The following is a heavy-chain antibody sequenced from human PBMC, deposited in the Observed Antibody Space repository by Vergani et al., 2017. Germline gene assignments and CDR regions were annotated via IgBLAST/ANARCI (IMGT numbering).Heavy chain of an antibody. CDR3: ARDRFRFVENWGLCYYYGMDV. CDR1: GFTVSSNY. Sequence: EVQLVESGGGLVQPGGSLRLSCAASGFTVSSNYMSWVRQAPGKGLEWVSVIYSGGSTYYADSVKGRFTISRDNSKNTLYLQMNSLRAEDTAVYYCARDRFRFVENWGLCYYYGMDVWGQGTTVTVSS. D-gene: IGHD7-27*01. CDR2: IYSGGST. J-gene: IGHJ6*02. V-gene: IGHV3-66*02.